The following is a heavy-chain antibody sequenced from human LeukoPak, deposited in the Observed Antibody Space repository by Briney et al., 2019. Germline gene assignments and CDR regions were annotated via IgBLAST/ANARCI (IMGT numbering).Heavy chain of an antibody. CDR3: ASQDGGSSWYRAFDI. CDR2: IKQDGSEK. CDR1: GFTFSSYW. D-gene: IGHD6-13*01. J-gene: IGHJ3*02. Sequence: GGSLRLSCAASGFTFSSYWMSWVRQAPGKGLEWVANIKQDGSEKYYVDSLKGRFTISRDNAKNSLSLQMNSLRAEDTAVYYCASQDGGSSWYRAFDIWGQGTMVTVSS. V-gene: IGHV3-7*01.